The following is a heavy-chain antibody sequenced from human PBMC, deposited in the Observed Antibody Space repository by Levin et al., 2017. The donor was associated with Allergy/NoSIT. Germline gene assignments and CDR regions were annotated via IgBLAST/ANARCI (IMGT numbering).Heavy chain of an antibody. Sequence: PSETLSLTCTVSGASVSLYYWSWVRQPPGKGLQWIGCIYNNADYNLSLKNRVTISRDTSKNQVSLTLTSLTAADPAVYFCASHKSIISSAGFDFWGQGALVAFSP. CDR3: ASHKSIISSAGFDF. D-gene: IGHD6-25*01. J-gene: IGHJ4*02. CDR1: GASVSLYY. CDR2: IYNNA. V-gene: IGHV4-4*09.